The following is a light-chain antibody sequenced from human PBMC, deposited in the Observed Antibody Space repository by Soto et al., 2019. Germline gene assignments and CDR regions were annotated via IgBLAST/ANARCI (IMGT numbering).Light chain of an antibody. CDR3: QSYDSSLSGLV. CDR2: GNS. J-gene: IGLJ2*01. V-gene: IGLV1-40*01. Sequence: QPVLTQPPSVSGAPGQRVTISCTGSSSNIGAGYDVHWYQQLPGTAPKLLIYGNSNRPSGVPDRFSGSESGTSASLAITGLQAEDEADYYCQSYDSSLSGLVFGGGTKVTVL. CDR1: SSNIGAGYD.